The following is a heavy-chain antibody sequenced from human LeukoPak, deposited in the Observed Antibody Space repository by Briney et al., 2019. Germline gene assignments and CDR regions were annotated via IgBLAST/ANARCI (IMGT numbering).Heavy chain of an antibody. D-gene: IGHD4-17*01. Sequence: KPSETLSLTCTVSGGSISSGGYYWSWIRQPPGKGLEWIGYIYHSGSTYYNPSLKSRVTISVDRSKNQFSLKLSSVTAADTAVYYCARNLYGDYHKMRYYYYMDVWGKGTTVTVSS. CDR1: GGSISSGGYY. CDR2: IYHSGST. J-gene: IGHJ6*03. V-gene: IGHV4-30-2*01. CDR3: ARNLYGDYHKMRYYYYMDV.